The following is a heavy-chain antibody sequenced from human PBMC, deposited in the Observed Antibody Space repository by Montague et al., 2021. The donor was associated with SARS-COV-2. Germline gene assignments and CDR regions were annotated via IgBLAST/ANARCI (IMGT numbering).Heavy chain of an antibody. CDR1: GDSISGSSCI. CDR2: IYDSGST. J-gene: IGHJ3*02. D-gene: IGHD5-12*01. V-gene: IGHV4-39*02. CDR3: ARRGRKLLPVATTIGGFDI. Sequence: SETLSLTCTLSGDSISGSSCIWGWIRQPPGKGLEWIGSIYDSGSTYYXPSLKSRVTISVDTSKNHFSLKLNSVTAADTAVYYCARRGRKLLPVATTIGGFDIWGQGTMVTVSS.